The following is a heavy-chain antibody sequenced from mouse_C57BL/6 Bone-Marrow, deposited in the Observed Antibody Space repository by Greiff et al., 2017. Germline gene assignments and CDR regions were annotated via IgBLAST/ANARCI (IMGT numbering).Heavy chain of an antibody. Sequence: EVQRVESGGGLVKPGGSLKLSCAASGFTFSSYAMSWVRQTPEKRLEWVATISDGGSYTYYPDNVKGRFTISRDNAKNNLYLQMSHLKSEDTAMYYCAREALDAKDYWGRGTAVTVSA. J-gene: IGHJ4*01. D-gene: IGHD1-3*01. CDR1: GFTFSSYA. CDR2: ISDGGSYT. V-gene: IGHV5-4*01. CDR3: AREALDAKDY.